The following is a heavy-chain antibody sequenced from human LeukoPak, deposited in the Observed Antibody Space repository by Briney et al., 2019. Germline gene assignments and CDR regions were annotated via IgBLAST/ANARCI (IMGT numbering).Heavy chain of an antibody. Sequence: GASVKVSCKASGGTFSSYAISWVRQAPGQGLEWMGGIIPIFGTANYAQKFQGRVTITTDESTSTAYMELSCLRSEDTAVYYCASEGRNYDFWSGLDPWGQGTLATVSS. CDR2: IIPIFGTA. CDR3: ASEGRNYDFWSGLDP. CDR1: GGTFSSYA. D-gene: IGHD3-3*01. J-gene: IGHJ5*02. V-gene: IGHV1-69*05.